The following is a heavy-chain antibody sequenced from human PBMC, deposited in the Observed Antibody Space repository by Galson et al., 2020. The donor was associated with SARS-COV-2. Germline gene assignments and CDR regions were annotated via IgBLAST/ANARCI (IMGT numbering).Heavy chain of an antibody. CDR3: ARENVEVVAVSSFDY. Sequence: SETLYLTCAISGDSVSSSDATWTWIRQSPSGRLECLGRTHYRSQWFNDYASSVRSRITINPDTPKNHFSLHLNSVTPGDTAVYYCARENVEVVAVSSFDYWGQGTLVTVSS. D-gene: IGHD2-15*01. V-gene: IGHV6-1*01. CDR1: GDSVSSSDAT. CDR2: THYRSQWFN. J-gene: IGHJ4*02.